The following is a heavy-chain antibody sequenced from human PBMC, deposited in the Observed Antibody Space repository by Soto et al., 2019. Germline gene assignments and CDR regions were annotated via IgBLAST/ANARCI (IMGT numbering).Heavy chain of an antibody. CDR1: GDTRSHYY. V-gene: IGHV4-59*01. CDR2: IFHTGSA. J-gene: IGHJ4*02. CDR3: ARADTPKTSFDY. Sequence: SETLSLTGSVSGDTRSHYYWSWIRQPPGRGLEWIAYIFHTGSANYSPSLKSRLTLSIDTSKNQISLDLTSVTTAGTAVYYCARADTPKTSFDYWGQGVLVTVSS.